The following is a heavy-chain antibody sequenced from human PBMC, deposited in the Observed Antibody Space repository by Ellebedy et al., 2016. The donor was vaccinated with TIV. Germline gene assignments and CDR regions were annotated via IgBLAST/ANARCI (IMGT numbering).Heavy chain of an antibody. D-gene: IGHD2-8*02. CDR1: GSTFTNYA. J-gene: IGHJ4*02. V-gene: IGHV3-23*01. Sequence: GESLKISCAASGSTFTNYAMSWVRQAPGKGLEWVSAISTSGGSTYYADSVKGRFTISRDNSKNTVNLQMNSLRAEDTAVYYCAKLAGVHSWYFDYWGQGTLVTVSS. CDR3: AKLAGVHSWYFDY. CDR2: ISTSGGST.